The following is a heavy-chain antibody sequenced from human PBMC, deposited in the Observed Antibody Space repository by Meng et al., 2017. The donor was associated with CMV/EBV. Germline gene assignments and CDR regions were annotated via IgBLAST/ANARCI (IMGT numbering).Heavy chain of an antibody. CDR1: GYTFTSYD. J-gene: IGHJ5*02. D-gene: IGHD1-26*01. CDR2: MNPNSGNT. CDR3: ARGVIVGATGWFDP. Sequence: SGYTFTSYDINWVRQATGQGIEWMGWMNPNSGNTGYAQKFQGRVTMTRNTSISTAYMELSSLRSEDTAVYYCARGVIVGATGWFDPWGQGTLVTVSS. V-gene: IGHV1-8*01.